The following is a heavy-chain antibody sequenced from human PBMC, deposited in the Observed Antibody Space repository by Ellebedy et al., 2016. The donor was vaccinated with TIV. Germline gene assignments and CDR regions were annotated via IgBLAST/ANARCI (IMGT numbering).Heavy chain of an antibody. CDR2: IYYSGTT. CDR1: SGSFDYGY. CDR3: ARDRRIDYYASGTHYSWFDP. D-gene: IGHD3-10*01. V-gene: IGHV4-59*01. Sequence: MPSETLSLTCSVSSGSFDYGYWSWIRHPPGRGLEWIGYIYYSGTTNYNPSLKSRVTMSIDSSKKQFSLKVTSVTTADTAVYFCARDRRIDYYASGTHYSWFDPWGQGTLVIVSS. J-gene: IGHJ5*02.